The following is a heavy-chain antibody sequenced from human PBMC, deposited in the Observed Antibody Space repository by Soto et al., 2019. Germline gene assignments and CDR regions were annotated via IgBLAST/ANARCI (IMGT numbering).Heavy chain of an antibody. V-gene: IGHV3-21*01. CDR2: IGSSSSYI. J-gene: IGHJ4*02. CDR1: GFTFSSYS. D-gene: IGHD2-2*01. Sequence: PGGSLRLSCAASGFTFSSYSMNWVRQAPGKGLEWVSSIGSSSSYIYYADSVKGRFTISRDNAKNSLYLQMNSLRAEDTAVYYCARGAGYCSDTTCSIDYWGQGTLVTVSS. CDR3: ARGAGYCSDTTCSIDY.